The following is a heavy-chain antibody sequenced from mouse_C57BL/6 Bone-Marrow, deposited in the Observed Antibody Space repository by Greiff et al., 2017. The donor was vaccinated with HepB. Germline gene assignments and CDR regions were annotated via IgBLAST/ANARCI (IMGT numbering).Heavy chain of an antibody. CDR3: ASPPIYYYGSSYIDY. Sequence: VQLVESGAELARPGASVKLSCKASGYTFTSYGISWVKQRTGQGLEWIGEIYPRSGNTYYNEKFKGKATLTADKSSSTAYMELRSLTSEDSAVYFCASPPIYYYGSSYIDYWGQGTTLTVSS. J-gene: IGHJ2*01. CDR1: GYTFTSYG. V-gene: IGHV1-81*01. D-gene: IGHD1-1*01. CDR2: IYPRSGNT.